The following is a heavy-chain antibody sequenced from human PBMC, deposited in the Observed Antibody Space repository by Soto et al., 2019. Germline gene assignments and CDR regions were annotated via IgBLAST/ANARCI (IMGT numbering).Heavy chain of an antibody. CDR1: GFTFSDYY. CDR3: TRCITETTSSDY. V-gene: IGHV3-72*01. D-gene: IGHD1-7*01. J-gene: IGHJ4*02. CDR2: SRDKGNSYST. Sequence: EVQLVESGGGLVQPGGSLRLSCAGSGFTFSDYYIDWVRQAPGKGLEWVGRSRDKGNSYSTDYAASVKGRFTISRDASKNSLFLQMNSLKTEDTALYYCTRCITETTSSDYWGQGTLVTVSS.